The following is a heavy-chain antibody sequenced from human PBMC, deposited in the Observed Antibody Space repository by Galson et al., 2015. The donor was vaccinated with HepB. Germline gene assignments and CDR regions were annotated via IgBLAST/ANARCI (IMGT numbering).Heavy chain of an antibody. J-gene: IGHJ4*02. D-gene: IGHD3-3*01. CDR1: GSTFSNYW. V-gene: IGHV3-74*01. Sequence: SLRLSCAASGSTFSNYWMHWFRQVPGKGPVWVSRINTDGSDTNYADSVKGRFTISRDNAKNSLYLQMNSLRNEDTAVYYCARVYKYYDDYWGQGTLVTVSS. CDR2: INTDGSDT. CDR3: ARVYKYYDDY.